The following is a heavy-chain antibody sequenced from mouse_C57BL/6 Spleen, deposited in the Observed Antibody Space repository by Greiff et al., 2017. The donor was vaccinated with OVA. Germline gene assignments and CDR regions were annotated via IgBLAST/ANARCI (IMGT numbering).Heavy chain of an antibody. CDR3: ARGGYFTWFAY. CDR2: INSDGGST. J-gene: IGHJ3*01. V-gene: IGHV5-2*01. Sequence: DVQLVESGGGLVQPGASLKLSCESNEYEFPSHDMSWVRKTPEKRLELVAAINSDGGSTYYPDTMERRFIISRDNTKKTPYLQMSSLRSEDTALYYCARGGYFTWFAYWGQGTLVTVSA. D-gene: IGHD2-3*01. CDR1: EYEFPSHD.